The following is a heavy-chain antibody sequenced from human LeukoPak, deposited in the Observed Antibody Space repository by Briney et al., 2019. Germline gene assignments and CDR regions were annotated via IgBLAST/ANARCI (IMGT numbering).Heavy chain of an antibody. CDR1: GDSFSSNSAT. J-gene: IGHJ5*02. Sequence: SQTLSLTCAFSGDSFSSNSATWNWIRQSPSRGLEWLGRTYYRSKWYNDYAVSVKSRITINPDTSKNQFSLQLNSVTPEDTAVYYCARDYCGGDCYFNWFDPWGQGTLVTVSS. V-gene: IGHV6-1*01. D-gene: IGHD2-21*01. CDR2: TYYRSKWYN. CDR3: ARDYCGGDCYFNWFDP.